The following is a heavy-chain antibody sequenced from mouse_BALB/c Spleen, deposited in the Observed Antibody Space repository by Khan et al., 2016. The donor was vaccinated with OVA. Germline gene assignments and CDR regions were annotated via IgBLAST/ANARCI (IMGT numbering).Heavy chain of an antibody. V-gene: IGHV1S81*02. CDR3: ARIKKIVATYFND. CDR2: TNPTNGRT. CDR1: GYTFTSYW. Sequence: QVQLQQPGAELVKAGASVKMSCKASGYTFTSYWMHWVKQRLGQGLEWFAETNPTNGRTYYNEKFKSKAKLTVDKSSCTAYMLLSGTTFEDSAVYYCARIKKIVATYFNDWGQGTTLTVSS. D-gene: IGHD1-1*01. J-gene: IGHJ2*01.